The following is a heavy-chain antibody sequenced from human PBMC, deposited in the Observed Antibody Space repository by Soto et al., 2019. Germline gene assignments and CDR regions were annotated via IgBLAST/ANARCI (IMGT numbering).Heavy chain of an antibody. J-gene: IGHJ5*02. CDR2: ISHDGGAT. Sequence: QVQLVESGGGVVQSGRSLRLSCAASGFTFSTSGMHWIRQAPGKGLEWVAMISHDGGATYYVDSVKGRFTISRDTDKITLHLQMDSLRPEDTATYYCAKDWGSSGWYNWFDPWGQGTLVTVSS. D-gene: IGHD6-13*01. CDR3: AKDWGSSGWYNWFDP. CDR1: GFTFSTSG. V-gene: IGHV3-30*18.